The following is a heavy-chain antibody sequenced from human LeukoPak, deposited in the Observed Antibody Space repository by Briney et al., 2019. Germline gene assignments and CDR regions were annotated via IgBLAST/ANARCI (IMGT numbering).Heavy chain of an antibody. CDR2: INPSGGRT. J-gene: IGHJ4*02. CDR1: GYTFTSYY. V-gene: IGHV1-46*01. D-gene: IGHD2-21*02. Sequence: ASVKVSCKASGYTFTSYYMHWVRQAPGQGLEWMGIINPSGGRTSYAQKFQGRVTMTRDTSTSTVYMELSSLRSEDTAVYYCARVISGYCGGDCYGHFDYWGQGTLVTVSS. CDR3: ARVISGYCGGDCYGHFDY.